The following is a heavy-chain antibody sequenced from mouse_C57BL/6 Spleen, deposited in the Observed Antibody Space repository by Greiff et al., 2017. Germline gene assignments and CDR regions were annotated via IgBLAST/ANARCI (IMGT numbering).Heavy chain of an antibody. D-gene: IGHD2-4*01. CDR3: ARNYEYDRGVAY. CDR2: IHPNSGST. J-gene: IGHJ3*01. CDR1: GYTFTSYW. V-gene: IGHV1-64*01. Sequence: QVQLQQPGAELVKPGASVKLSCKASGYTFTSYWMHWVKQRPGQGLEWIGMIHPNSGSTNYNEKFKSKATLTVDKSSSTAYMQLSSLTSEDSAVYCCARNYEYDRGVAYWGQGTLVTVSA.